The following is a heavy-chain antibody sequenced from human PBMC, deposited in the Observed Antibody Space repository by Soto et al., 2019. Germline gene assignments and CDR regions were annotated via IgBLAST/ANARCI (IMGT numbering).Heavy chain of an antibody. J-gene: IGHJ3*02. CDR1: GYTLTELS. V-gene: IGHV1-24*01. Sequence: ASVKVSCKVSGYTLTELSMHWVRQAPGKGLEWMGGFDPEDGETIYAQKFQGRVTMTEDTSTDTAYMELSSLRSEDTAVYYCATECTASSGGSCYRFDYAFDIWGQGTMVTVSS. CDR3: ATECTASSGGSCYRFDYAFDI. CDR2: FDPEDGET. D-gene: IGHD2-15*01.